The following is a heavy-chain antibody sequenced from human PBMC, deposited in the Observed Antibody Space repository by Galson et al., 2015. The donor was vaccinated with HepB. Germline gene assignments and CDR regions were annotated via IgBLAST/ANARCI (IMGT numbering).Heavy chain of an antibody. CDR3: AKELEPYYYDSSGYYFGY. D-gene: IGHD3-22*01. CDR1: GFTFDDYA. CDR2: ISWNSGSI. J-gene: IGHJ4*02. V-gene: IGHV3-9*01. Sequence: SLRLSCAASGFTFDDYAMHWVRQAPGKGLEWVSGISWNSGSIGYADSVKGRFTISRDNAKNSLYLQMNSLRAEDTALYYCAKELEPYYYDSSGYYFGYWGQGTLVTVSS.